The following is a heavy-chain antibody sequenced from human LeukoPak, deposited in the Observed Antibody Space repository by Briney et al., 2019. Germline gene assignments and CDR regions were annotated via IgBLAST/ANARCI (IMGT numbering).Heavy chain of an antibody. CDR2: INWKGGST. V-gene: IGHV3-20*04. CDR3: ARRRVTVVRGVDITSYYFDY. Sequence: GGSLRLSCAASGFTFSSYEMNWVRQAPGKGLEWVSGINWKGGSTGYADSVKGRFTISRDDAKKSLYLQMNSLRVEDTALYYCARRRVTVVRGVDITSYYFDYWGQGTPVTVSS. D-gene: IGHD3-10*01. J-gene: IGHJ4*02. CDR1: GFTFSSYE.